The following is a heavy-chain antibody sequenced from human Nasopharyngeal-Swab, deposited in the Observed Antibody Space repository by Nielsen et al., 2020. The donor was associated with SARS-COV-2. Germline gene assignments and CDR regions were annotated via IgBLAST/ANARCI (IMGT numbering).Heavy chain of an antibody. D-gene: IGHD6-19*01. J-gene: IGHJ4*02. CDR1: GFVFSSVW. CDR2: IKRKADGGTV. CDR3: TTLHRTGWF. Sequence: GGSLRLSCAASGFVFSSVWLSWVRQAPGKGLEWVGRIKRKADGGTVEYATAVRGRFSISRDDSRNTLFLQMNRLKTEDTAVYYCTTLHRTGWFWCQGTLVTVSS. V-gene: IGHV3-15*01.